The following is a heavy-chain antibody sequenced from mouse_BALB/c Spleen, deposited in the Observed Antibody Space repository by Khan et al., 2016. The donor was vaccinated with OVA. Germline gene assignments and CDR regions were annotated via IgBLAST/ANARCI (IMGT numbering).Heavy chain of an antibody. CDR1: GYTFSSYW. J-gene: IGHJ3*01. D-gene: IGHD2-2*01. CDR3: ARGGYGGFAY. Sequence: QVQLQQSGGDLMKPGASVKISCKATGYTFSSYWIEWVKQRPGHGLAWIGQIFPGSVSTTYNEKFKGKATFTAATSSNTAYMQLSSLTSEDSAVYYCARGGYGGFAYWGQGTLVTVSA. CDR2: IFPGSVST. V-gene: IGHV1-9*01.